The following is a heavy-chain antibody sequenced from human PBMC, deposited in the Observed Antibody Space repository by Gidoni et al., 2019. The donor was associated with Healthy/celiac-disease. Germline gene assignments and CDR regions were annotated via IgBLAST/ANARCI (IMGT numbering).Heavy chain of an antibody. J-gene: IGHJ4*02. D-gene: IGHD1-26*01. V-gene: IGHV3-30*18. CDR1: GFTFSSYG. CDR2: ISYDGSNK. Sequence: QVQLVESGGGVVQPGRSLRLSCAASGFTFSSYGMHWVRQAPGKGLGWVAVISYDGSNKYYADSVKGRFTISRDNSKNTLYLQMNSLRAEDTAVYYCAKEEGEMVGASFDYWGQGTLVTVSS. CDR3: AKEEGEMVGASFDY.